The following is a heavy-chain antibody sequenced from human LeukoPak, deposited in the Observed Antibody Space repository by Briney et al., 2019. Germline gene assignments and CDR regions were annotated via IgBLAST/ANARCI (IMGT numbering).Heavy chain of an antibody. J-gene: IGHJ4*02. V-gene: IGHV3-23*01. CDR2: ISGSGGST. CDR3: AKGNWRYFDY. Sequence: GGSLRLSCAASGLTFSTYVMSGVRQAPGKGLEWFSAISGSGGSTYYADSVEGRFTISRDNSKNTLYLQMNSLGADDTAVYYCAKGNWRYFDYWGQGNVVNVSS. D-gene: IGHD1-1*01. CDR1: GLTFSTYV.